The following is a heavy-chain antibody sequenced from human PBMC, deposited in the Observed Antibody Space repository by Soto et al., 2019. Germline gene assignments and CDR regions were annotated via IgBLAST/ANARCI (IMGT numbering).Heavy chain of an antibody. CDR1: GAPITSNY. V-gene: IGHV4-59*01. Sequence: PSETLSLTCSVSGAPITSNYWTWIRQPPGKGLEWIGYLDHQGYSNYSPSLRSRVSMSIDTSKNQLSLKVHSVTAADTAVYYCARVNVTGYFAWLDPWGQGTLVTVSS. D-gene: IGHD3-9*01. CDR3: ARVNVTGYFAWLDP. J-gene: IGHJ5*02. CDR2: LDHQGYS.